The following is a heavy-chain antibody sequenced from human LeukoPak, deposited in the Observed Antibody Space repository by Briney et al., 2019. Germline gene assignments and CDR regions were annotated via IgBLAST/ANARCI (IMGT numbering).Heavy chain of an antibody. CDR1: GYTFTGYY. J-gene: IGHJ4*02. V-gene: IGHV1-2*02. Sequence: GASVKVSCKASGYTFTGYYIHWVRQAPGQGLEWMGWINPNSGGTNYAQKFQGRVTMTRDTSISTAYMELSRLRSDDTAVYYCARSTATQYDFWSGYSYFDYWGQGTLVTVSS. D-gene: IGHD3-3*01. CDR2: INPNSGGT. CDR3: ARSTATQYDFWSGYSYFDY.